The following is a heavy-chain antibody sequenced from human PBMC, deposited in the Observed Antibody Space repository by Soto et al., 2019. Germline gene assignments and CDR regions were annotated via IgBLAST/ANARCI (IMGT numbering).Heavy chain of an antibody. Sequence: SETLSLTCAVYGGSFSGYYWSWIRQPPGKGLEWIGEINHSGSTNYNPSLKSRVTISIDTSKNQFSLKLSSVTAADTAVYYCARQELDILPGYYVDYWGQGTLVTVSS. CDR1: GGSFSGYY. CDR3: ARQELDILPGYYVDY. CDR2: INHSGST. D-gene: IGHD3-9*01. J-gene: IGHJ4*02. V-gene: IGHV4-34*01.